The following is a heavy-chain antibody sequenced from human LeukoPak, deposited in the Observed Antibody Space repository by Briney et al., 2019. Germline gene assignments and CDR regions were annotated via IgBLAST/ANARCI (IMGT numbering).Heavy chain of an antibody. D-gene: IGHD5-18*01. CDR1: GFTFSSYG. Sequence: GGSLRLSCAASGFTFSSYGMHWVRQPPGKGLEWVAVISYDGSNKYYADPVKGRFTISRDNSKNTLYLQMNGLRAEDTAVYYCASRYSYGYSLDYWGQGTLVTVYS. CDR2: ISYDGSNK. CDR3: ASRYSYGYSLDY. J-gene: IGHJ4*02. V-gene: IGHV3-30*03.